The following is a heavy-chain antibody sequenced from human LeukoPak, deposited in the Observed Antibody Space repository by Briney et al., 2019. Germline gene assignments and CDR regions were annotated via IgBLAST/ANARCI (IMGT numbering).Heavy chain of an antibody. D-gene: IGHD3-22*01. CDR2: IDPNSGDT. CDR3: ARSGSTGYSLDY. Sequence: GASVKVSCKASGHSFTGYFIHWVRQAPGQGLEWMGCIDPNSGDTKYAQKFQGRVSMPRDTSTRTAYMELSRLRSDDTAVYFCARSGSTGYSLDYWGQGTLVTVSS. CDR1: GHSFTGYF. J-gene: IGHJ4*02. V-gene: IGHV1-2*02.